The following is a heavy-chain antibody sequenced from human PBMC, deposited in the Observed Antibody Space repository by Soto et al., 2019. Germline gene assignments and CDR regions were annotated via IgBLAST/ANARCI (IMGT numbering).Heavy chain of an antibody. CDR3: AREMITIFGVVTHWFDP. CDR2: INWNGGST. CDR1: GFTFDDYG. D-gene: IGHD3-3*01. V-gene: IGHV3-20*01. Sequence: WGSLRLSCAASGFTFDDYGMSWVRQAPGKGLEWVSGINWNGGSTGYADSVKGRFTISRDNAKNSLYLQMNSLRAEDTALYHCAREMITIFGVVTHWFDPWGQGTLVTVSS. J-gene: IGHJ5*02.